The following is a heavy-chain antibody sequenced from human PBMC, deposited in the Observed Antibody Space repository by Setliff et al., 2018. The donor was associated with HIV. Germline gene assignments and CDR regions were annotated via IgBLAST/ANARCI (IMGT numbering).Heavy chain of an antibody. CDR3: ARYSPRGYTLTGPY. CDR2: IYYSGST. CDR1: GGSFSGYY. Sequence: LSLTCAVYGGSFSGYYWSWIRQPPGKGLEWIGYIYYSGSTKHNPSLKSRVTISLDTSKNQFSLKLTSVTAADTAVYYCARYSPRGYTLTGPYWGQGTLVTVSS. D-gene: IGHD6-25*01. J-gene: IGHJ4*02. V-gene: IGHV4-59*01.